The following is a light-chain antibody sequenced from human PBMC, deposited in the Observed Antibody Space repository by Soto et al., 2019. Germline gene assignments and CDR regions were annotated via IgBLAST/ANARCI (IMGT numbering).Light chain of an antibody. CDR2: KAS. V-gene: IGKV1-5*03. CDR1: QTISSW. Sequence: IRMTQSPSSLSASTGDRXXXXXXASQTISSWLAWYQQKPGKAPKLLIYKASTLKSGVPSRFSGSGSGTEFTLTISSLQPDDFATYYCQHYNSYSEAFGQGTKVDIK. J-gene: IGKJ1*01. CDR3: QHYNSYSEA.